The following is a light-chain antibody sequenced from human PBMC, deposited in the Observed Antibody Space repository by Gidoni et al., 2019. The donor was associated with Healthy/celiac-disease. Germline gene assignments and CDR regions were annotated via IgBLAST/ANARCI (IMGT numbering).Light chain of an antibody. CDR1: QSVSSSY. Sequence: EIVLTQSPGTLSLSPGERATLSCRASQSVSSSYLAWYQQKPGQAPRLLIYGASSRATGIPDRFSGSGSGTDFTLTISRLEPEDFALYYCQQYGSSSTWTFXXXTKVEIK. V-gene: IGKV3-20*01. J-gene: IGKJ1*01. CDR3: QQYGSSSTWT. CDR2: GAS.